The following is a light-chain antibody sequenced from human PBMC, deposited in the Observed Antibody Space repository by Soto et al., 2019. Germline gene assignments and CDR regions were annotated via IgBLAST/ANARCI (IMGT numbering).Light chain of an antibody. J-gene: IGKJ5*01. CDR3: QQFDNLPIT. Sequence: DIQMTQSPSSLSVSVGDRVTITCQASQVISNYLNWYQQKPGKAPKLLIYDASNLETGVPSKFSGSGSGTDFTFTISSLQPEDIATYYCQQFDNLPITFGQGTRLEMK. CDR2: DAS. V-gene: IGKV1-33*01. CDR1: QVISNY.